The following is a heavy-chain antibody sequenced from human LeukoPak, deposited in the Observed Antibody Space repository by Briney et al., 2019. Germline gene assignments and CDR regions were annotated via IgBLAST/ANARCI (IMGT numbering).Heavy chain of an antibody. CDR2: IYYSGST. CDR1: GGSISSYY. CDR3: ARVSWGALWFGELYFDY. J-gene: IGHJ4*02. Sequence: SETLSLTCTVSGGSISSYYWSWIRQPPGKGLEWIGYIYYSGSTNYNPSLKSRVTISVDTSKNQFSLKLSSVTAADTAVYYCARVSWGALWFGELYFDYWGQGTLVTVSS. D-gene: IGHD3-10*01. V-gene: IGHV4-59*01.